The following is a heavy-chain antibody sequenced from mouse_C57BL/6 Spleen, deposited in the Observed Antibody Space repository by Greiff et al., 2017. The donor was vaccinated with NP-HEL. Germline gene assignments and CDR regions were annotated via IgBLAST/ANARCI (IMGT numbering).Heavy chain of an antibody. V-gene: IGHV1-64*01. CDR1: GYTFTSYW. D-gene: IGHD2-2*01. J-gene: IGHJ2*01. Sequence: QVQLQQPGAELVKPGASVKLSCKASGYTFTSYWMHWVKQRPGQGLEWIGMIHPNSGSTNYNEKFKSKATLTVDKSSSTAYMQLSSLTSEDSAVYYCARGQGLPGYFDYWGQGTTLTVSS. CDR3: ARGQGLPGYFDY. CDR2: IHPNSGST.